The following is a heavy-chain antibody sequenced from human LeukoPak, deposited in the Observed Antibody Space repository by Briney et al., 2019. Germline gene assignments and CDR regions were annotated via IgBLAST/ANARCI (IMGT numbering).Heavy chain of an antibody. CDR2: IYYSGST. CDR3: ARRPGYSSSSRIYFDS. Sequence: SETLSLTCTVSGGSISSHYWSWIRQPPGKGLEWIGYIYYSGSTKYNPSLKSRVTISIDTSKNQFSLKLSSVTAADTAVYYCARRPGYSSSSRIYFDSWDQGTLVTVSS. J-gene: IGHJ4*02. CDR1: GGSISSHY. D-gene: IGHD6-6*01. V-gene: IGHV4-59*11.